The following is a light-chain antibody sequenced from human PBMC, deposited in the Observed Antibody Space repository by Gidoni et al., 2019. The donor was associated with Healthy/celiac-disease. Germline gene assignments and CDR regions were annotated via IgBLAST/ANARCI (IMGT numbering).Light chain of an antibody. J-gene: IGKJ3*01. CDR1: QDISNY. Sequence: DIQMTQSPSSLSASVGDRVTITCQASQDISNYLNLYQQKPGKAPKLLFYDASNLETGVPSRFSGSGSGTDFTFTISSLQPEDIATYYCQQYDNLPFTFGPGTKVDIK. CDR2: DAS. V-gene: IGKV1-33*01. CDR3: QQYDNLPFT.